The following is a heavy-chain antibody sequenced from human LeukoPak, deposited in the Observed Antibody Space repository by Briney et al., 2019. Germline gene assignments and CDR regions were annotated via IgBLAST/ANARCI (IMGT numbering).Heavy chain of an antibody. CDR3: ARDGVVAANYGMGV. V-gene: IGHV1-18*01. CDR1: GYTFTSYG. Sequence: GSVKVSCKASGYTFTSYGISWVRQAPGQGLEWMGWLSAYNGNTNYAQKLQGRVTMTTDTSTSTAYMELRSLRSDDTAVYYCARDGVVAANYGMGVWGQGTTVTVSS. J-gene: IGHJ6*02. CDR2: LSAYNGNT. D-gene: IGHD2-15*01.